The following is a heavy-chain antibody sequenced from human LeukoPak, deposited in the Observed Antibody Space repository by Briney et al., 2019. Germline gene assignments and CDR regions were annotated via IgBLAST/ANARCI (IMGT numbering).Heavy chain of an antibody. CDR3: ARGGFSITMIVVVTPIDY. CDR1: GFTLDDYG. J-gene: IGHJ4*02. Sequence: GGSLRLSCAASGFTLDDYGMSWVRQAPGKGLEWVSGINWNGGSTGYADSVKGRFTISRDNAKNSLYLQMNSLRAEDTALYYCARGGFSITMIVVVTPIDYWGQGALVTVSS. D-gene: IGHD3-22*01. CDR2: INWNGGST. V-gene: IGHV3-20*04.